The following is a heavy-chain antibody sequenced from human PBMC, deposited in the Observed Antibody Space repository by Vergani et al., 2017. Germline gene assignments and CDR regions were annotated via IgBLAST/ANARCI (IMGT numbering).Heavy chain of an antibody. CDR1: GCTFSNYW. CDR2: INSDGDST. V-gene: IGHV3-74*01. J-gene: IGHJ4*02. CDR3: GRLSYDTTPYLQGGYDC. D-gene: IGHD3-22*01. Sequence: VQLVESGGGLVQPGGSLRLSCTASGCTFSNYWMQWVRQAPGKGLMWVSRINSDGDSTSYADSVKGRFTISRDNAKNTLYLQMDSLRAEDTAVYYCGRLSYDTTPYLQGGYDCWGQGTLVSVSS.